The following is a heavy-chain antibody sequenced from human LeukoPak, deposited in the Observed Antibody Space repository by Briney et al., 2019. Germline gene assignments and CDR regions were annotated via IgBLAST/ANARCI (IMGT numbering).Heavy chain of an antibody. CDR2: IYYSGST. J-gene: IGHJ5*02. Sequence: PSETLSLTCTVSGGSINSGDYYWNWIRQPPGKGLEWIGYIYYSGSTYYNPSLKSRVTISVDTSKNQFSLKLSSVTAADTAVYYCSRASPDRAYYLAWGQGTLVTVSS. CDR3: SRASPDRAYYLA. V-gene: IGHV4-30-4*01. D-gene: IGHD2-8*01. CDR1: GGSINSGDYY.